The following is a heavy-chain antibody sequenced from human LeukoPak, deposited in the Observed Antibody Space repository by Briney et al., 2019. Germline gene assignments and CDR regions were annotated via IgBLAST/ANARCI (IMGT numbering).Heavy chain of an antibody. V-gene: IGHV3-23*01. CDR3: AKDQSPTTYYDFWSGYYTTKNFDY. J-gene: IGHJ4*02. D-gene: IGHD3-3*01. Sequence: SGGSLRLSXAASGFTFSSYAMSWVRQAPGKGLEWVSAISGSGGSTYYADSVKGRFTISRDNSKNTLYLQMNSLRAEDTAVYYCAKDQSPTTYYDFWSGYYTTKNFDYWGQGTLVTVSS. CDR2: ISGSGGST. CDR1: GFTFSSYA.